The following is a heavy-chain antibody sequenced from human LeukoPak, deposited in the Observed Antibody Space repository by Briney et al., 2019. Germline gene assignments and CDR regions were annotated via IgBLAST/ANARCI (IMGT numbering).Heavy chain of an antibody. Sequence: GASVKVSCKASGYTLTSYYMQWVRQGPGQGFEWMGMIIPGGGSTTYAQKFQGRITMTRDMAASTVYMEVTSLRSEDTAVYYCARGFDGLRLKGQYFDYWGQGTLVTVSS. CDR1: GYTLTSYY. D-gene: IGHD5/OR15-5a*01. J-gene: IGHJ4*02. CDR3: ARGFDGLRLKGQYFDY. CDR2: IIPGGGST. V-gene: IGHV1-46*01.